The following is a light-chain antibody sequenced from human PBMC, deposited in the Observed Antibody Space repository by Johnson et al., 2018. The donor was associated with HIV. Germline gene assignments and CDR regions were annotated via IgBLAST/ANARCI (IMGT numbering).Light chain of an antibody. J-gene: IGLJ1*01. CDR3: GTWDSDVSAYV. Sequence: QSVLTQPPSVSAAPGQKVTISCSGSSSNIGNNYISWFQHIPGTAPKLLIYELNKRPSGISGRFYGTKSDTFGILGITGLQRGDEADYYCGTWDSDVSAYVFGTGTKVTVL. CDR2: ELN. V-gene: IGLV1-51*02. CDR1: SSNIGNNY.